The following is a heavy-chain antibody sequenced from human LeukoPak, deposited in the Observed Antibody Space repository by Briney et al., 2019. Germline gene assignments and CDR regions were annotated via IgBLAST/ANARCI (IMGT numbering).Heavy chain of an antibody. CDR2: INTNTGNP. V-gene: IGHV7-4-1*02. Sequence: GASVKVSCKASGYTFTSYAMNWVRQAPGQGLEWMGWINTNTGNPTYAQGFTGRFVFSLDTSVSTAYLQISSLKAEDTAVYYCARESCSGGSCYLWFDPWAREPWSPSPQ. J-gene: IGHJ5*02. D-gene: IGHD2-15*01. CDR1: GYTFTSYA. CDR3: ARESCSGGSCYLWFDP.